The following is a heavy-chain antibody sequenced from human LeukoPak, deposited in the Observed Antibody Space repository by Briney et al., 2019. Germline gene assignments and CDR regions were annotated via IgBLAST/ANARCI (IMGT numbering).Heavy chain of an antibody. D-gene: IGHD3-22*01. CDR2: INHSGST. J-gene: IGHJ4*02. V-gene: IGHV4-34*01. Sequence: PSETLSLTCAVYGGSFSGYYWSWIRQPPGKGLEWIGEINHSGSTNYNPSLKSRVTISVDTSKNQYSLKLSSVTAADTAVYYCARVHYDSSGYYYFDYWGQGTLVTVSS. CDR1: GGSFSGYY. CDR3: ARVHYDSSGYYYFDY.